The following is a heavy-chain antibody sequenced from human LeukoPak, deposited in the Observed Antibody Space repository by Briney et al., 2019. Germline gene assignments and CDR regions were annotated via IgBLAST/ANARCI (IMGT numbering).Heavy chain of an antibody. J-gene: IGHJ6*03. CDR2: IRSKAYGGTT. CDR3: TRGDTPNYDFWSGYFVPNYYYYMDV. V-gene: IGHV3-49*03. D-gene: IGHD3-3*01. Sequence: GGSLRLSCTASGFTFGDYAMSWFRQAPGKGLEWVGFIRSKAYGGTTEYAASVKGRFTISRDDSKSIAYLQMNSLKTEDTAVYYCTRGDTPNYDFWSGYFVPNYYYYMDVWGKGTTVTVSS. CDR1: GFTFGDYA.